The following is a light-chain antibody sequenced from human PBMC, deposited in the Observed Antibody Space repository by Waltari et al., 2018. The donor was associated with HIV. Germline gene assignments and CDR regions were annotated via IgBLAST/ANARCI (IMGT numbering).Light chain of an antibody. CDR1: SSNIGAGFD. V-gene: IGLV1-40*01. CDR3: QSYDSTLTGV. J-gene: IGLJ3*02. CDR2: NNL. Sequence: QSVLTQPPSVSGAPGQRVTISCSGSSSNIGAGFDVHRYQHLPGTAPKLLIYNNLNRPSGVPGRFSGSKSGTSASLAITGLQAEDEADYYCQSYDSTLTGVFGGGTKLTVL.